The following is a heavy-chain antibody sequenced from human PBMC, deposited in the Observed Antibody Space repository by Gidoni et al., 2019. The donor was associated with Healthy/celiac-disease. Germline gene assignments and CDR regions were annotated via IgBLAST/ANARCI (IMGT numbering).Heavy chain of an antibody. Sequence: QITLKESGPPLVKPTQTLTLTCTFSGFSLSTSGVGVGWIRQPPGKALEWLALIYWDDDKRYSPSLKSRLTITKDTSKNQVVLTMTNMDPVDTATYYCAHGIAAASRTIEFDYWGQGTLVTVSS. CDR1: GFSLSTSGVG. J-gene: IGHJ4*02. CDR2: IYWDDDK. V-gene: IGHV2-5*02. CDR3: AHGIAAASRTIEFDY. D-gene: IGHD6-13*01.